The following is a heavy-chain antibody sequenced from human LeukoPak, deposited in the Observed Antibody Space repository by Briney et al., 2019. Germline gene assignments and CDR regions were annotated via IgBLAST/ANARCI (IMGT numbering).Heavy chain of an antibody. CDR3: AKDDSSGWSSPVY. D-gene: IGHD6-19*01. Sequence: GGSLRLSCAASGFTFSSYGMHWVRQAPGKGLEWVAFIRYDGSNKYYADSVKGRFTISRDNSKNTLYLQMNSLRAEDTALYYCAKDDSSGWSSPVYWGQGTLVTVSS. CDR2: IRYDGSNK. J-gene: IGHJ4*02. CDR1: GFTFSSYG. V-gene: IGHV3-30*02.